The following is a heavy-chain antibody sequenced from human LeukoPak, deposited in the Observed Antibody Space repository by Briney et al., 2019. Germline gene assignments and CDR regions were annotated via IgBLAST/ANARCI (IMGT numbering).Heavy chain of an antibody. V-gene: IGHV4-4*07. CDR1: GGSISSYY. J-gene: IGHJ5*02. CDR2: IYTSGST. CDR3: ARDRIQDIAVVGTRESGGSWFAP. D-gene: IGHD6-19*01. Sequence: SETLSLTCPVSGGSISSYYWSWIRQPAGKGLEWIGRIYTSGSTNYNPSLKSRVTMSVDSSKNQFSLNLSSVTAADTAVYYCARDRIQDIAVVGTRESGGSWFAPWGQGTLVTVS.